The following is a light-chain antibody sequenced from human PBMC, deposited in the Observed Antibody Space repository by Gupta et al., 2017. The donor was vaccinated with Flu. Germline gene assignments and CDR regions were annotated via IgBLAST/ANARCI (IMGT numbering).Light chain of an antibody. V-gene: IGLV1-40*01. CDR3: QSYDSSLSGSNWV. Sequence: QSVLTQPPSVSGAPGQRVTISFTWSSSNIGAGYDVHWYQQLPGTAPKLLIYGNSNRPSGVPDRFSGSKSGTSASLAITGLQAEDEADYYCQSYDSSLSGSNWVFGGGTKLTVL. CDR2: GNS. J-gene: IGLJ3*02. CDR1: SSNIGAGYD.